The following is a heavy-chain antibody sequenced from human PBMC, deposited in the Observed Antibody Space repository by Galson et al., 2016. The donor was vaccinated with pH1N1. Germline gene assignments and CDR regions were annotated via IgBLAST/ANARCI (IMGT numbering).Heavy chain of an antibody. V-gene: IGHV4-30-4*08. Sequence: LSLTCTVSNGSISSDDYYWTWIRQPPGKGLEWIGYIYYSGTTYYNPALKSRVTISIDTSKNQFSLKLNSVTAAETAIYFCARVGITIVRGAIDYWGQGTLVTVSS. CDR2: IYYSGTT. CDR1: NGSISSDDYY. D-gene: IGHD3-10*01. J-gene: IGHJ4*02. CDR3: ARVGITIVRGAIDY.